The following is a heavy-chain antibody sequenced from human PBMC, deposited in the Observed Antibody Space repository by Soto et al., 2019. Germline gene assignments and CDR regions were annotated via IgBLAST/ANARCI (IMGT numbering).Heavy chain of an antibody. CDR3: AKDLSQQLGGIDY. CDR2: ISYDGSNK. Sequence: QVQLVESGGGVVQPGRSLRLSCAASGFTFSSYGMHWVRQAPGKGLEWVAVISYDGSNKYYADSVKGRFTISRDNSKNTLDLQMNRLRAEDTAVYYCAKDLSQQLGGIDYWGQGTLVPGSS. V-gene: IGHV3-30*18. J-gene: IGHJ4*02. D-gene: IGHD6-13*01. CDR1: GFTFSSYG.